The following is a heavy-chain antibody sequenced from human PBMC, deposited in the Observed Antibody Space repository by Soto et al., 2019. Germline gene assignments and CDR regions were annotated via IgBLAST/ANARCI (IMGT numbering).Heavy chain of an antibody. CDR3: ARGRKGSMVRAGRWFDP. CDR1: GGSFSGYY. V-gene: IGHV4-34*01. J-gene: IGHJ5*02. CDR2: INHSGST. Sequence: SETLSLTCAVYGGSFSGYYWSWIRQPPGKGLEWIGEINHSGSTNYNPSLKGRVTISVDTSKNQFSLKLSSVTAADTAVYYCARGRKGSMVRAGRWFDPWGQGTLVTVSS. D-gene: IGHD3-10*01.